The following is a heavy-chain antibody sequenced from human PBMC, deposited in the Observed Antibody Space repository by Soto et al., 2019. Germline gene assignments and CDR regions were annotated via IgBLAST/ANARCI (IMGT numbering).Heavy chain of an antibody. V-gene: IGHV3-23*01. J-gene: IGHJ6*02. D-gene: IGHD3-3*01. Sequence: EVQLLESGGGLVQPGGSLRLSCAASGFTFSSYAMSWVRQAPGKGLELVSAISGSGGSTYYTDSVKGRFTISRDNSKNTLYLQMNSLRAEDTAVYYCAKASLRFLEWPMDVWGQGTTVTVSS. CDR2: ISGSGGST. CDR3: AKASLRFLEWPMDV. CDR1: GFTFSSYA.